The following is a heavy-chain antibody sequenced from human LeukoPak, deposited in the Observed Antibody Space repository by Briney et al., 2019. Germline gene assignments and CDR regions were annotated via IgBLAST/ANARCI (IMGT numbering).Heavy chain of an antibody. CDR1: GGSIRSHY. J-gene: IGHJ4*02. D-gene: IGHD3-10*01. V-gene: IGHV4-59*11. CDR3: ASDYQGSGKYHKY. CDR2: IYNSGRT. Sequence: PSETLSLTCIVSGGSIRSHYWRWMRQSPGKGLEWIGDIYNSGRTNYNPSLKSRVTISADTSKNQFSLRLSSVTAADTAVYYCASDYQGSGKYHKYWGQGTLVTVSS.